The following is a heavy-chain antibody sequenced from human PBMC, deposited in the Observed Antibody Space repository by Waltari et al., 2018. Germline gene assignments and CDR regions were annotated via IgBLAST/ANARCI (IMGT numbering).Heavy chain of an antibody. CDR3: ARHECSSTSCFWFDP. CDR1: GWSLSGYS. Sequence: QVQLQQWGAGLLKPSETLSLNCAVYGWSLSGYSWSWIRQPPGKGLEWIGEINHGGSTNYNPSLKSRVTISVDTSKNQFSLKLSSVTAADTAAYYCARHECSSTSCFWFDPWGQGTLVTVSS. J-gene: IGHJ5*02. CDR2: INHGGST. V-gene: IGHV4-34*01. D-gene: IGHD2-2*01.